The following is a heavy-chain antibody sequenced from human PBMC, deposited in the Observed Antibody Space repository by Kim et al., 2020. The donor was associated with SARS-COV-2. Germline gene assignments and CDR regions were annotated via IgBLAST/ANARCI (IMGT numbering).Heavy chain of an antibody. D-gene: IGHD1-1*01. Sequence: GGSLRLSCAASGFTFSSYGMHWVRQAPGKGLEWVAVIWYDGSNKYYADSVKGRFTISRDNSKNTLYLQMNSLRAEDTAVYYCAKGAFQGTYYYYGMDVWGQGTTVTVSS. V-gene: IGHV3-33*06. CDR2: IWYDGSNK. CDR1: GFTFSSYG. CDR3: AKGAFQGTYYYYGMDV. J-gene: IGHJ6*02.